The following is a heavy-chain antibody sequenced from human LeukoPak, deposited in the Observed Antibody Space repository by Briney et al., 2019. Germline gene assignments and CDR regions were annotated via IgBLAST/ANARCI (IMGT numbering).Heavy chain of an antibody. CDR1: GGSFSGYY. D-gene: IGHD2-15*01. V-gene: IGHV4-34*01. Sequence: SETLSLTCAVYGGSFSGYYWSWIRQPPGKGREGSGEINRSGSTNYNPSLKSRVTISVDTSKNQFSLKLSSVTAADTAVYYCARAPARLWYYYYGMDVWGQGTTVTVSS. J-gene: IGHJ6*02. CDR2: INRSGST. CDR3: ARAPARLWYYYYGMDV.